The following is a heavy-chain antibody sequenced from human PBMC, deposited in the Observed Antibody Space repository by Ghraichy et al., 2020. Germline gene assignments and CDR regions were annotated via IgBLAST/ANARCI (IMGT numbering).Heavy chain of an antibody. CDR1: GDSISRGTNS. Sequence: SETLSLTCTVSGDSISRGTNSWSWIRLPPGKGLEWVGNLYYEGTTHYKSSLQSRVTMSVDTSKNQFSLKMTSVTAADTAVYYCARSDYFYNGTGYYPMGGFDLWGQGTKGTVSS. CDR2: LYYEGTT. V-gene: IGHV4-30-4*07. J-gene: IGHJ3*01. D-gene: IGHD3-22*01. CDR3: ARSDYFYNGTGYYPMGGFDL.